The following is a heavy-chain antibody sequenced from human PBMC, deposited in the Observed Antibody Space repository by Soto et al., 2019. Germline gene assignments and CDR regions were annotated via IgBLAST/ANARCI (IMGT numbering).Heavy chain of an antibody. V-gene: IGHV1-3*01. CDR3: ASLQRITIFGVVIAAQDDY. Sequence: QVQLVQSGAEVKKPGASVKVSCKASGYTFTSYAMHWVRQAPGQRLEWMGWINAGNGNTKYSQKFQGRVTITRDTSASTAYLELSSLRSEDKAVYYCASLQRITIFGVVIAAQDDYCGKGTLVTVSS. J-gene: IGHJ4*02. CDR1: GYTFTSYA. D-gene: IGHD3-3*01. CDR2: INAGNGNT.